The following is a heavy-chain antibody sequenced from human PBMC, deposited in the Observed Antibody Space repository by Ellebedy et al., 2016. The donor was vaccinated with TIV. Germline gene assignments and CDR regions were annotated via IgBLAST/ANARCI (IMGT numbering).Heavy chain of an antibody. CDR2: IKQDGSEK. D-gene: IGHD2-15*01. CDR1: GVTVSSSS. Sequence: GGSLRLXCAASGVTVSSSSMSWVRQAPGKGMEWVANIKQDGSEKYYVDSVKGRFTISRDNAKNSLYRQMNSLRAEDTAVYYCATTPDPGEYWGQGTLVTVSS. J-gene: IGHJ4*02. CDR3: ATTPDPGEY. V-gene: IGHV3-7*01.